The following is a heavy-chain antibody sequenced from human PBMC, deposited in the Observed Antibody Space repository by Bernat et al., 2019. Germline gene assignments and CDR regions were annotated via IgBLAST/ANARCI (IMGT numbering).Heavy chain of an antibody. V-gene: IGHV5-10-1*03. CDR1: GYSFTSYW. CDR2: IDPSDSYT. D-gene: IGHD3-3*01. J-gene: IGHJ6*03. Sequence: EVQLVQSGAEVKKPGESLRISCKGSGYSFTSYWISWVRQMPGKGLEWMGRIDPSDSYTNYSPSFQGHVTISADKSISTADLQWSSLKASDTAMYYCARHGRAWDTIFGVVNTYYYYYYMDVWGKGTTVTVSS. CDR3: ARHGRAWDTIFGVVNTYYYYYYMDV.